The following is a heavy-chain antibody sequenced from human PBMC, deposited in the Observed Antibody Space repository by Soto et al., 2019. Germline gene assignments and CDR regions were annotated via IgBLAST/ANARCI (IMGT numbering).Heavy chain of an antibody. D-gene: IGHD3-10*01. CDR3: ARGKRITMVRGVTTSWYFDY. CDR2: INHSGST. V-gene: IGHV4-34*01. Sequence: SETLSLTCAVYGGSFSGYYWSWIRQPPGKGLEWIGEINHSGSTNYNPSLKSRVTISVDTSKNQFSLKLSSVTAADTAVYYCARGKRITMVRGVTTSWYFDYWGQGTLVT. CDR1: GGSFSGYY. J-gene: IGHJ4*02.